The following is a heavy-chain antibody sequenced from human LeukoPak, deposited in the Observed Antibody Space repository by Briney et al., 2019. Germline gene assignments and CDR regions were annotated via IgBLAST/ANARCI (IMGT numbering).Heavy chain of an antibody. CDR1: GGSISIYY. V-gene: IGHV4-59*12. CDR2: VYNSGST. J-gene: IGHJ4*02. CDR3: ARKENVYYYFDY. Sequence: PSETLSLTCTVSGGSISIYYWSWIRQPPGKGLEWIGYVYNSGSTDYNPSLKSRVTMSVDTSKNQFSLKLSSVTAVDTAVYYCARKENVYYYFDYWGQGTLVTVSS. D-gene: IGHD3-10*01.